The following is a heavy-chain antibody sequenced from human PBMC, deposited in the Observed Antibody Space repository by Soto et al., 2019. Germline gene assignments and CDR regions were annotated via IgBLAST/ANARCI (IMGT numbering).Heavy chain of an antibody. Sequence: QVHLVQSGVEVKTPGASVKVSCQASGYTFFTYDLSWVRQAPGQGLEWMGWISTYSGDTKYAQKLQGRVTMTTDTSTTTAYLELRSLRSDDTAVYYCARHHGPTTSENWFDPWGQGPLVNVSS. CDR1: GYTFFTYD. D-gene: IGHD5-12*01. J-gene: IGHJ5*02. CDR2: ISTYSGDT. V-gene: IGHV1-18*01. CDR3: ARHHGPTTSENWFDP.